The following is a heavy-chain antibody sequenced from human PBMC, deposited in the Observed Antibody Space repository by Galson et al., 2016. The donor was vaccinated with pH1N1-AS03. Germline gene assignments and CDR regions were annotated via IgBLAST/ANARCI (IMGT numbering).Heavy chain of an antibody. CDR2: LLPSGTT. CDR3: AAYKYVDTYFDN. Sequence: SETLSLTCTVAGGSVTRGGFFWSWIRQPAGKELEWMGRLLPSGTTNYNPSFKSRVTMSMDTSKNQFSLKLNSLTAADTAVYYCAAYKYVDTYFDNGGQGTLVTVSS. J-gene: IGHJ4*02. D-gene: IGHD1-1*01. CDR1: GGSVTRGGFF. V-gene: IGHV4-61*10.